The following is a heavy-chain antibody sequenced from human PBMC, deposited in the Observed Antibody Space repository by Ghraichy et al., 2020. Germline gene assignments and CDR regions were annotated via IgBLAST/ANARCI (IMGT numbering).Heavy chain of an antibody. D-gene: IGHD6-13*01. Sequence: SETLSLTCNVAGDSISIYYWNWIRQPAGKGLEWIGRVYSSGSPIYNPSLRSRVIMSVDTSKNQFSLKLSSVTAADTAVYYCARRRIEAEAGPMPDDWFDPWGQGALVTVSS. CDR1: GDSISIYY. CDR2: VYSSGSP. CDR3: ARRRIEAEAGPMPDDWFDP. V-gene: IGHV4-4*07. J-gene: IGHJ5*02.